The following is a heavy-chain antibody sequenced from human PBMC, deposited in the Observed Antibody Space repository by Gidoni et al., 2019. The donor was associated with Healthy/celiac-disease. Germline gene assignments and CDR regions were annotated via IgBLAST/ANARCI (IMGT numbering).Heavy chain of an antibody. CDR2: IWYDGSNK. D-gene: IGHD6-19*01. Sequence: QVQLVESGGGVVQPGRSLRLSCAASGVTFSSYGMHWVRQAPGKGLEWVAVIWYDGSNKYSADSVKGRFTISRDNSKNTLYLQMNSLRAEDTAVYCCARDPSSSGWSLGAFDIWGQGTMVTVSS. CDR1: GVTFSSYG. J-gene: IGHJ3*02. V-gene: IGHV3-33*01. CDR3: ARDPSSSGWSLGAFDI.